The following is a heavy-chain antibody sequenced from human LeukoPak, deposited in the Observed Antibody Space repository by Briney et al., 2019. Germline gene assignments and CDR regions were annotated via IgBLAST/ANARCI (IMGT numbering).Heavy chain of an antibody. J-gene: IGHJ5*02. D-gene: IGHD3-22*01. V-gene: IGHV3-23*01. CDR1: GFIFRSYA. Sequence: GGSLRLSCAASGFIFRSYAMSWVRQAPGEGLEWGSGIDNSGGVTYYADSVKGGFTISRDNSKNTRYLQMNRLRDKDTAVYYCAKDSTYARSGYLNCFDPWGQGTLVTVSS. CDR2: IDNSGGVT. CDR3: AKDSTYARSGYLNCFDP.